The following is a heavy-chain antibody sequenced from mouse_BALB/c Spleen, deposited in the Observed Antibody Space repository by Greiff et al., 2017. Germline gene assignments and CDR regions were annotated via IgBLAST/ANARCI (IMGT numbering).Heavy chain of an antibody. CDR2: INPYNDGT. CDR1: GYTFTSYV. CDR3: AREMGNYGNYAMDY. Sequence: EVQLQQSGPELVKPGASVKMSCKASGYTFTSYVMHWVKQKPGQGLEWIGYINPYNDGTKYNEKFKGKATLTSDKSSSTAYMELSSLTSEDSAVYYCAREMGNYGNYAMDYWGQGTSVTVSS. J-gene: IGHJ4*01. V-gene: IGHV1-14*01. D-gene: IGHD2-1*01.